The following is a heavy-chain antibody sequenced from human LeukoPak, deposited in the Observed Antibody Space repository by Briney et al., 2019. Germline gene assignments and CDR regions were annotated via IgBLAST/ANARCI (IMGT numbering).Heavy chain of an antibody. J-gene: IGHJ6*02. CDR3: ARDVSPENSAYDWAIYYYYTMDV. D-gene: IGHD5-12*01. CDR2: ISGYNGNA. Sequence: GASVKVSCKASGYTFTSYAISWVRQAPGQGLDWMGLISGYNGNANYAQKLQGRVTMTTDTSTTTAYMELRSLRSDDTAVYYCARDVSPENSAYDWAIYYYYTMDVWGQGTTVTVSS. V-gene: IGHV1-18*01. CDR1: GYTFTSYA.